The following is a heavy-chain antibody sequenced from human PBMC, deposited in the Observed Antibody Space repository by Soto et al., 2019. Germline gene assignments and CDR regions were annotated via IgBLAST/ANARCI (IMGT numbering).Heavy chain of an antibody. CDR1: GYTFTGYF. V-gene: IGHV1-2*02. CDR3: ARSVSTISARPDY. J-gene: IGHJ4*02. Sequence: QVQLVQSGAEVKKPGASVEVSCKASGYTFTGYFIHWVRQAPGQGLEWMGWINPNSGGINSAQKFQGRVTMTRDTSISTAYMELSSLRSDDTAVYYCARSVSTISARPDYWGQGTLVTVSS. D-gene: IGHD6-6*01. CDR2: INPNSGGI.